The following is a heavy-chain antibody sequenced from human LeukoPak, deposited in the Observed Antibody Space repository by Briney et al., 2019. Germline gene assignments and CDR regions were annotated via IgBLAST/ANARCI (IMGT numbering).Heavy chain of an antibody. CDR1: GYTLTELS. Sequence: GASVKVSCKVSGYTLTELSMHWVRQAPGKGLEWMGGFDPEDGETIYAQKFQGRVTMTEDTSTDTAYMELSSLRSEDTAVYYCARIVDIVATVYSSSWSTEDAFDIWGQGTMVTVSS. V-gene: IGHV1-24*01. J-gene: IGHJ3*02. CDR2: FDPEDGET. D-gene: IGHD5-12*01. CDR3: ARIVDIVATVYSSSWSTEDAFDI.